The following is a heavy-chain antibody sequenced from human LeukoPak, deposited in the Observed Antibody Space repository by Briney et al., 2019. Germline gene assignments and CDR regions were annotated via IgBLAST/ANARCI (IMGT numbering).Heavy chain of an antibody. CDR3: AGGPWGGSYYYYYYYMDV. J-gene: IGHJ6*03. CDR2: IYYSGST. V-gene: IGHV4-39*07. CDR1: GGSISSSSYY. D-gene: IGHD1-26*01. Sequence: TSETLSLTCTVSGGSISSSSYYWGWIRQPPGKGLEWIGSIYYSGSTYYNPSLKSRVTISVDTSKNQFSLKLSSVTAADTAVYYCAGGPWGGSYYYYYYYMDVWGKGTTVTVSS.